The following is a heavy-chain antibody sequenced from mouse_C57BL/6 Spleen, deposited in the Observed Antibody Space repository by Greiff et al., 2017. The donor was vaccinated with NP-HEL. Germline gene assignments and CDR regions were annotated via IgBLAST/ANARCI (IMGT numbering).Heavy chain of an antibody. D-gene: IGHD1-1*02. V-gene: IGHV1-50*01. CDR2: IDPSDSYT. CDR1: GYTFTSYW. CDR3: ARSYYGQGGFAY. Sequence: QVQLQQPGAELVKPGASVKLSCKASGYTFTSYWMQWVKQRPGQGLEWIGEIDPSDSYTNYNQKFKGKATLTVDTSSSTAYMQLSSLTSEDSAVYYCARSYYGQGGFAYWGQGTLVTVSA. J-gene: IGHJ3*01.